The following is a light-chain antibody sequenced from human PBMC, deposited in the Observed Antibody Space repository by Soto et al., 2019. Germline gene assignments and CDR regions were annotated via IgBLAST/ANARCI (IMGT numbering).Light chain of an antibody. CDR2: SAS. CDR3: QQYNNWPRT. J-gene: IGKJ5*01. V-gene: IGKV1-9*01. CDR1: QALSNY. Sequence: DIQLTQSPSVLSASVGDTVTITCRASQALSNYLAWYQQKPGKAPDLLIYSASTLQSGVPSRFSGSGSETEFSLTIRALQPEDFATYYCQQYNNWPRTFGQGTRLEIK.